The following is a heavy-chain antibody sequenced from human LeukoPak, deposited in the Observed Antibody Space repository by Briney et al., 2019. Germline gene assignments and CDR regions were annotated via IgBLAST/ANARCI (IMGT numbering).Heavy chain of an antibody. CDR3: AIVLYCSSTSCPRRGTDAFDI. J-gene: IGHJ3*02. D-gene: IGHD2-2*01. CDR1: GYTLTELS. V-gene: IGHV1-24*01. CDR2: FDPEDGET. Sequence: ASVKVSCKVSGYTLTELSMHWVRQAPGKGLEWMGGFDPEDGETIYAQKFQGRVTMTEDTSTDTAYMELSSLRSEDTAVYYCAIVLYCSSTSCPRRGTDAFDIWGQGTMVTVSS.